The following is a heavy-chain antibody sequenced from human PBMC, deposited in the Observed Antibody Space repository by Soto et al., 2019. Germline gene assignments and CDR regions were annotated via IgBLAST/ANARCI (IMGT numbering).Heavy chain of an antibody. CDR3: ATEQSGSYPNYYYYGMDV. D-gene: IGHD1-26*01. J-gene: IGHJ6*02. CDR2: FDPEDGET. CDR1: GYTLTELS. Sequence: ASVKVSCKVSGYTLTELSMHWVRQAPGKGLEWMGGFDPEDGETIYAQRFQGRVTMTEDTSTDTAYMELSSLRSEDTAVYYCATEQSGSYPNYYYYGMDVWGQGTRVTVSS. V-gene: IGHV1-24*01.